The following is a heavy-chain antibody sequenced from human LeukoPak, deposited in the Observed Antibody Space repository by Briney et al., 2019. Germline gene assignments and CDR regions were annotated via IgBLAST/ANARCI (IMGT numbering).Heavy chain of an antibody. CDR1: GGSISSGGYY. CDR3: ARSFSGSYYFEY. V-gene: IGHV4-30-2*01. J-gene: IGHJ4*02. CDR2: IYHSGST. D-gene: IGHD1-26*01. Sequence: SETLSLTCTVSGGSISSGGYYWSWIRQPPGKGLEWIGYIYHSGSTYYNPSLKSRVTISVDRSKNQFSLKLSSVTAADTAMYYCARSFSGSYYFEYWGQGTLVTVSS.